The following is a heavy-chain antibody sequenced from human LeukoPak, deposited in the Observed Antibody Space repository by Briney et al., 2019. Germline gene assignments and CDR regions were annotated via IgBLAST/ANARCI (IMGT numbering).Heavy chain of an antibody. D-gene: IGHD3-9*01. J-gene: IGHJ6*03. CDR2: ISTYNGNT. CDR3: ARWSTAQYFDWLLRGNNYYYMDV. Sequence: GASVKVSCKASGYTFTSYGISWVRQAPGQGLEWLGWISTYNGNTHYAQKLQGRVTMTTDTSTSTAYMELRSLRSDDTAVYYCARWSTAQYFDWLLRGNNYYYMDVWGKGTTVTISS. CDR1: GYTFTSYG. V-gene: IGHV1-18*01.